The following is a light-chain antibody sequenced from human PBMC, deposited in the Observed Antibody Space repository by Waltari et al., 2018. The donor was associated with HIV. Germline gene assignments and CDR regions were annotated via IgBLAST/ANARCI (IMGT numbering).Light chain of an antibody. V-gene: IGLV1-40*01. CDR3: QSYDSSLSGWV. J-gene: IGLJ3*02. CDR1: RSNIRANSD. Sequence: QSVLTQPPSVSGAPAQRVTISCTGSRSNIRANSDVHWYQHLPGTAPKLLIYGNIYRPSGVPDRFSASKAVTSASLAITGLQADDEAEYYCQSYDSSLSGWVFGGGTKLTV. CDR2: GNI.